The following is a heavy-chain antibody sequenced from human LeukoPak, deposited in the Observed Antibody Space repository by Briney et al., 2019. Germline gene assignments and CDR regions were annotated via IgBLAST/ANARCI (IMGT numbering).Heavy chain of an antibody. CDR3: ARDSIVGYYYGMDV. D-gene: IGHD1-26*01. V-gene: IGHV4-39*02. J-gene: IGHJ6*02. CDR2: IYYSGST. CDR1: GGSISSSSYY. Sequence: PSETLSLTCTVSGGSISSSSYYWGWIRQPPGKGLEWIGSIYYSGSTYYNPSLKSRVTISVDTSKNQFSLKLSSVTPEDTAVYYCARDSIVGYYYGMDVWGQGTTVTVSS.